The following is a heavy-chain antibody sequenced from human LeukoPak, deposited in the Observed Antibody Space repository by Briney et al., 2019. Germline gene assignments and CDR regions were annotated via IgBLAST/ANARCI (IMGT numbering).Heavy chain of an antibody. J-gene: IGHJ4*02. CDR2: IKQDGSEK. CDR1: GFTFSSYW. V-gene: IGHV3-7*01. Sequence: GGSPSLSCTQTGFTFSSYWMSRSRHAPALGLEWLANIKQDGSEKYYVDSVKGRFTISRDNAKSSLYLQMNSLRAEDTAVYYCARASGRLWFGEFGFDYWGQGTLVTVSS. CDR3: ARASGRLWFGEFGFDY. D-gene: IGHD3-10*01.